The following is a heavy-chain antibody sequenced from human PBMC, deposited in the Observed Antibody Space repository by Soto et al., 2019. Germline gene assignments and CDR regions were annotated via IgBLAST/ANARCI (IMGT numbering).Heavy chain of an antibody. J-gene: IGHJ4*02. CDR2: MSPNSGNT. CDR3: KRPHTFLGAPGEDY. D-gene: IGHD3-16*01. CDR1: GYTFTSYD. V-gene: IGHV1-8*01. Sequence: ASVKVSCKASGYTFTSYDINWVRQATGQGLEWMGWMSPNSGNTGFAQKFQGRVTMTRDTSISTAYMELNSLRSEDTAVYYCKRPHTFLGAPGEDYWGRGTLVTVS.